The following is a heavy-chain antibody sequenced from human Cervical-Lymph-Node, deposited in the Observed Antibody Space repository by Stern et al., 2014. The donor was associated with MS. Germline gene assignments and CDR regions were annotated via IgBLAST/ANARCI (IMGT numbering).Heavy chain of an antibody. CDR2: ISSSSSYI. D-gene: IGHD3-22*01. Sequence: QLVQSGGGLVKPGGSLRLSCAASGFTFSSYSMNWVRQAPGKGLEWVSSISSSSSYIYYADSVKGRFTISRDNAKTSLYLQRNSLRAEDTAVYYCARDQGGKYYDSSGYYSDAFDIWGQGTMVTVSS. J-gene: IGHJ3*02. V-gene: IGHV3-21*01. CDR3: ARDQGGKYYDSSGYYSDAFDI. CDR1: GFTFSSYS.